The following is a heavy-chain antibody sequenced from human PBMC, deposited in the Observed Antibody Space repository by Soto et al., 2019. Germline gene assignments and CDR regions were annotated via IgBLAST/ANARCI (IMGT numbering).Heavy chain of an antibody. CDR3: AKGAHYYDSSGYYYFDY. J-gene: IGHJ4*02. V-gene: IGHV3-23*01. D-gene: IGHD3-22*01. CDR1: GFTFSSYA. Sequence: GGSLRLSCAASGFTFSSYAMSWVRQAPGKGLAWVSAISGSGGSTYYADYVKGRFTISRDNSKNTLYLQMNSLRAEDTAVYYGAKGAHYYDSSGYYYFDYWGQGTLVTVSS. CDR2: ISGSGGST.